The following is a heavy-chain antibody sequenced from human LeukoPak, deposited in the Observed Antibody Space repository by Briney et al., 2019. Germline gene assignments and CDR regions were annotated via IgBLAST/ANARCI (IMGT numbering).Heavy chain of an antibody. J-gene: IGHJ5*02. CDR3: ARDREGYSSSVSWFDP. D-gene: IGHD6-13*01. CDR2: FDPEDGET. CDR1: GYTLTELS. V-gene: IGHV1-24*01. Sequence: ASVKVSCKVSGYTLTELSMHWVRQAPGKGLEWMGGFDPEDGETIYAQKFQGRVTMTEDTSTDTAYMELSSLRSEDTAVYYCARDREGYSSSVSWFDPWGQGTLVTVSS.